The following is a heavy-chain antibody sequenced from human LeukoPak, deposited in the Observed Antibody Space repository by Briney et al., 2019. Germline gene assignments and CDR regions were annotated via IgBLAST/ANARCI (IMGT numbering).Heavy chain of an antibody. CDR2: IYYSGST. V-gene: IGHV4-59*08. Sequence: SETLSLTCTVSGGSISSYYWSWIRQPPGKGLEWIGYIYYSGSTNYNPSLKSRVTISVDTSKNQFSLKLSSVTAADTAVYYCARYGASPYLDAFDIWGQGTMVTVSS. D-gene: IGHD2-2*01. J-gene: IGHJ3*02. CDR3: ARYGASPYLDAFDI. CDR1: GGSISSYY.